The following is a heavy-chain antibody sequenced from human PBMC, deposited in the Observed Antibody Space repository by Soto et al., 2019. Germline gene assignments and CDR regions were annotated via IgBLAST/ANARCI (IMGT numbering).Heavy chain of an antibody. V-gene: IGHV3-48*03. CDR2: IYNSGSTM. CDR3: ARESGGTGLDV. D-gene: IGHD1-1*01. J-gene: IGHJ6*02. CDR1: GFTFSAFE. Sequence: PGGSLRLSCAASGFTFSAFEMNWVRQAPGKGLEWLSYIYNSGSTMTYADSVKGRFAISRDNAKNSLYLEMYSLRAEDTAVYYCARESGGTGLDVWGQGTTVTVPS.